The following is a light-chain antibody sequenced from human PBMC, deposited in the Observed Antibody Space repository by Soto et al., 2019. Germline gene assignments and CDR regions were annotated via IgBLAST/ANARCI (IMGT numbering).Light chain of an antibody. CDR1: SGDIGSYNR. J-gene: IGLJ1*01. V-gene: IGLV2-14*01. Sequence: QSVLTQPASVSGSPGQSITISCTGTSGDIGSYNRVSWYQQHPGKAPKLMISEVNNRPSGVSNRFSGSKSGNTAYLTISGLQVEDEAAYFCFSFTTTSTHVFGTGTKVTVL. CDR2: EVN. CDR3: FSFTTTSTHV.